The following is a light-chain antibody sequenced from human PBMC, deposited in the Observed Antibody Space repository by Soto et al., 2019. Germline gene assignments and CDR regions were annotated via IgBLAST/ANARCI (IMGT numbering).Light chain of an antibody. CDR2: GAS. J-gene: IGKJ4*01. CDR1: QSVRSSH. CDR3: QQYSSSPLT. V-gene: IGKV3-20*01. Sequence: EIVLTQSPGTLSLSPLEIATLSFRTSQSVRSSHLAWYQQKPGQAPRLLIYGASSRATGIPDRFSGSGSGTDFTLTISRLEPEDFAVYHCQQYSSSPLTFGGGTKVDI.